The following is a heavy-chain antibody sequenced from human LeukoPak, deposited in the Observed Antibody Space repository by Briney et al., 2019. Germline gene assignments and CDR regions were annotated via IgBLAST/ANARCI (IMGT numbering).Heavy chain of an antibody. J-gene: IGHJ4*02. V-gene: IGHV1-2*02. CDR2: INPNSGGT. D-gene: IGHD4-17*01. CDR1: GYTFTNYG. CDR3: ARDSPTVTTPYFDY. Sequence: ASVKVSCKASGYTFTNYGVSWVRQAPGQGLEWMGWINPNSGGTNYAQKFQGRVTMTRDTSISTAYMELSRLRSDDTAVYYCARDSPTVTTPYFDYWGQGTLVTVSS.